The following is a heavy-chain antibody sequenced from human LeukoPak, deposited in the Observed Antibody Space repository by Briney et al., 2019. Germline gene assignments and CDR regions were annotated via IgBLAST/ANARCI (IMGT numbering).Heavy chain of an antibody. J-gene: IGHJ4*02. Sequence: ASVKVSCKASGGTFSSYAISWVRQAPGQGLEWMGGIIPIFGTANYAQKFQGRVTITADESTSTAYMELSSLRSEDTAVYYCARGYSGYDLLDYWGQGTLVTVSS. CDR1: GGTFSSYA. CDR3: ARGYSGYDLLDY. V-gene: IGHV1-69*13. D-gene: IGHD5-12*01. CDR2: IIPIFGTA.